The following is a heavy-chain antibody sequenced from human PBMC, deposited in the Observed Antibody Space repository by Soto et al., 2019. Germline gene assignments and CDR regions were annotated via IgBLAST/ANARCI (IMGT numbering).Heavy chain of an antibody. J-gene: IGHJ6*02. D-gene: IGHD2-2*01. CDR3: GRGSDNTSDWCPGWVGMGV. V-gene: IGHV3-21*02. CDR2: ICGGSSYI. CDR1: GFTFNIYA. Sequence: EVQLVEAGGSLVKPGESLRLSCAASGFTFNIYAMNWVRQAPGKGLEWVSSICGGSSYIYYADSMKGRFTISRDNAKKYVLLRMNRLGAEEAGEFYWGRGSDNTSDWCPGWVGMGVWGQGTTVTVSS.